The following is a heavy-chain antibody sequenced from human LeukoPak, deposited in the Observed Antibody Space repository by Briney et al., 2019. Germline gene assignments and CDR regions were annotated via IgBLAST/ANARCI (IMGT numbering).Heavy chain of an antibody. CDR3: AKLTDPIGSPYNTGWFDPFDI. J-gene: IGHJ3*02. Sequence: PGGSLRLSCAASGFSFSSFGMHWVRQAPGQGLEWVALIWYDGTSKFYADSVKGRFTISRDNSKNTLYLQMNSLRTEDTAVYFCAKLTDPIGSPYNTGWFDPFDIWGQGTMVTVSS. D-gene: IGHD6-19*01. CDR2: IWYDGTSK. V-gene: IGHV3-33*06. CDR1: GFSFSSFG.